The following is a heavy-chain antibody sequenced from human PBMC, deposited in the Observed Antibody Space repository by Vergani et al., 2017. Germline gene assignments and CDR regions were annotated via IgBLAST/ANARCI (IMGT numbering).Heavy chain of an antibody. CDR2: ISYDGTQK. CDR3: ARDRGTYYYDSSGYYYSLNDAFDI. D-gene: IGHD3-22*01. CDR1: GFTSSYYG. J-gene: IGHJ3*02. V-gene: IGHV3-30*03. Sequence: QVHLVESGGGVVQPGRSLRLSCVVSGFTSSYYGMHWVRQAPGKGLEWVAVISYDGTQKYYADSVKGRFTISRDNSKSTLYLQMNSLRTEDTAVYYCARDRGTYYYDSSGYYYSLNDAFDIWGQGTMVTVSS.